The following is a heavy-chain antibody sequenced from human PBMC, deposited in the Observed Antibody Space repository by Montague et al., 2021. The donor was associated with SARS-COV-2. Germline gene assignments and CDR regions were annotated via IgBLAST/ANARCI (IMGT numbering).Heavy chain of an antibody. J-gene: IGHJ4*02. D-gene: IGHD3-22*01. Sequence: SETLSLTCTVSGGSISSSSYYWGWIRQPQGKGLEWIGSIYYTGSTYYNPSIKSRVTISVDTSKNPFTLKLSSVTAADTAVYYCARHRGGDYYSSSGYPDYWGQGTLVTVSS. V-gene: IGHV4-39*06. CDR1: GGSISSSSYY. CDR3: ARHRGGDYYSSSGYPDY. CDR2: IYYTGST.